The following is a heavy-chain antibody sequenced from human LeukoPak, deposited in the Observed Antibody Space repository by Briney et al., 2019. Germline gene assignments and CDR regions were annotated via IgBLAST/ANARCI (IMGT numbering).Heavy chain of an antibody. D-gene: IGHD3-10*01. V-gene: IGHV3-21*01. CDR1: GFTFSSYS. J-gene: IGHJ6*04. CDR3: ARDYGSGKIGYYYGMDV. Sequence: GRSLRLSCAASGFTFSSYSMNWVRQAPGKGLEWVSSISSSSSYIYYADSVKGRFTISRDNAKNSLYLQMNSLRAEDTAVYYCARDYGSGKIGYYYGMDVWGKGTTVTVSS. CDR2: ISSSSSYI.